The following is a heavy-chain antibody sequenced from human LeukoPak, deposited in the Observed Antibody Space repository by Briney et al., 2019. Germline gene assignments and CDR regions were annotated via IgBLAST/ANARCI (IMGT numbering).Heavy chain of an antibody. D-gene: IGHD6-19*01. J-gene: IGHJ4*02. V-gene: IGHV3-23*01. CDR3: AKALTVAGSR. CDR1: GFTFSSYA. Sequence: PGGSLRLSCVASGFTFSSYAVNWVRQAPGKGLEWVSTISDSGTSTYYADSVKGRFTISRDNSKNTLYLQMHSLKADDTAVYYCAKALTVAGSRWGQGTLVTVSS. CDR2: ISDSGTST.